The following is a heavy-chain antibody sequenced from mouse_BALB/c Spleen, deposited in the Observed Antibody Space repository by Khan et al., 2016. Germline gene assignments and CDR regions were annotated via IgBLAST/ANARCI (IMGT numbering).Heavy chain of an antibody. CDR2: IYPGNGDT. CDR1: GYTFTSYN. D-gene: IGHD2-14*01. J-gene: IGHJ2*01. Sequence: QVQLQQSGAELVKPGASVKMSCKASGYTFTSYNMHWVKQTPGQGLEWIGAIYPGNGDTSYNQKFKGKATLTADKSSSTAYMQLSSLTSEDSAVYCFSRKGNYFDYWVHGPTLTVSS. CDR3: SRKGNYFDY. V-gene: IGHV1-12*01.